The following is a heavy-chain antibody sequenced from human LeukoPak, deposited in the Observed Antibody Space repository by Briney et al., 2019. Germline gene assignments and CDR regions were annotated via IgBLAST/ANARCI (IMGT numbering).Heavy chain of an antibody. CDR2: IIPIFGIA. V-gene: IGHV1-69*04. CDR3: ARNYGSGTGWFDP. Sequence: SVPVSCKASGGTFSSYAISWVRQAPAQGLAWMGRIIPIFGIANYAQKFQGRVTITADKSTSTAYMELSSLRSEDTAVYYCARNYGSGTGWFDPWGQGTLVTVSS. D-gene: IGHD3-10*01. J-gene: IGHJ5*02. CDR1: GGTFSSYA.